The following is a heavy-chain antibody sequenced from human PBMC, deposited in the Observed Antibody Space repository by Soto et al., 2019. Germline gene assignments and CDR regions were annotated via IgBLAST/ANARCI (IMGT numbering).Heavy chain of an antibody. CDR1: CGSINSGGYS. CDR3: ARVYLYYFDY. J-gene: IGHJ4*02. V-gene: IGHV4-30-2*01. Sequence: SETLYLTCAVSCGSINSGGYSGSWIRQPPGKGLEWIGYIYHSGSTYYNPSLKSRVTISVDRSKNQFSLKLSSVTAADTAVYYCARVYLYYFDYWGQGTLVTVSS. CDR2: IYHSGST.